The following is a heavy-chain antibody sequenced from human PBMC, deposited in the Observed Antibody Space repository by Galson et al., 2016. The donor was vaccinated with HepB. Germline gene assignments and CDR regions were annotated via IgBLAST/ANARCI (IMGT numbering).Heavy chain of an antibody. CDR2: VYWAGEE. CDR3: ARRQVVSHTGFFDS. J-gene: IGHJ4*02. V-gene: IGHV2-5*02. CDR1: EFGLNTHGVG. Sequence: PALVKPTQTLTLTCTLSEFGLNTHGVGVAWIRQPPGKALEWLALVYWAGEERYNPSLKSRLTISRDTSKNQVVVTMTDMQPVDAGTYFCARRQVVSHTGFFDSWGQGALVTVSS. D-gene: IGHD5-12*01.